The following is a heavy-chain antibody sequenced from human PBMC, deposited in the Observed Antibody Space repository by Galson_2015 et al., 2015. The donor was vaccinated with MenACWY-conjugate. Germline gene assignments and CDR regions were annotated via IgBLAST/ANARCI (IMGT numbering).Heavy chain of an antibody. Sequence: SLRLSCAASGFTFSTCSMNWVRQAPGKGLEWVSHISSSSSNIYYAGSVKGRFTISRDNAKNSLFLQMNSLRAEDTAVYYCARDNGLGGFDYWGQGTLVTVSS. V-gene: IGHV3-48*04. D-gene: IGHD3/OR15-3a*01. CDR2: ISSSSSNI. J-gene: IGHJ4*02. CDR3: ARDNGLGGFDY. CDR1: GFTFSTCS.